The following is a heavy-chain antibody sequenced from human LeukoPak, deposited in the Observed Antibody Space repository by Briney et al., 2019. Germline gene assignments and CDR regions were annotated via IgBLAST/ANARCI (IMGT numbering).Heavy chain of an antibody. V-gene: IGHV3-23*01. CDR2: IYENGGTT. D-gene: IGHD6-6*01. J-gene: IGHJ4*02. Sequence: PGGSLRLSCVGSGFTFRSHAMSWIRQAPEKGLEFVSGIYENGGTTYYADSVKGRFSISRDNSKNTLYLQMDSLRGEDTAVYYCAKDLYSSSSNKFDYWGQGTLVTVSS. CDR1: GFTFRSHA. CDR3: AKDLYSSSSNKFDY.